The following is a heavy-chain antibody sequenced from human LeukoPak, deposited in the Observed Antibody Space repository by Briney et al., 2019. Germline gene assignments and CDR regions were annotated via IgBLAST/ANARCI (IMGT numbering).Heavy chain of an antibody. D-gene: IGHD3-10*01. CDR1: GGTFSSYA. CDR2: IIPIFGST. Sequence: SVNVSCKTSGGTFSSYAISWVRQAPGQGLEWMGRIIPIFGSTNYAQKFQGRVTITTDESTSTAYMELSSLRSEDTAVYYCARDPTAGGSGNILDYWGQGTLVTVSS. CDR3: ARDPTAGGSGNILDY. V-gene: IGHV1-69*05. J-gene: IGHJ4*02.